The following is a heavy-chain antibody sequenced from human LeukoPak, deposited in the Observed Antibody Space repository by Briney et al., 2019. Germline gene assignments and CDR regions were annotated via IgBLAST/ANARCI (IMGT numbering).Heavy chain of an antibody. CDR1: GGSISSGSYY. D-gene: IGHD2-21*01. V-gene: IGHV4-61*02. J-gene: IGHJ5*02. CDR2: IYTSGST. CDR3: ARDCGGDCYGAVDP. Sequence: SETLSLTCTVSGGSISSGSYYWSWIRQPAGKGLEWIGRIYTSGSTNYNPSLKSRVTISVGTSKNQFSLKLSSVTAADTALYYCARDCGGDCYGAVDPWGQGTLVTVSS.